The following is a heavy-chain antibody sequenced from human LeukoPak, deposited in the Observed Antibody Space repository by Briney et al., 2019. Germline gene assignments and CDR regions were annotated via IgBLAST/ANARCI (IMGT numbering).Heavy chain of an antibody. Sequence: SETLFLTCTVSGGSISSYYWSWIRQPPGKGLEWIGYIYYSGSTNYNPSLKSRVTISVDTSKNQFSLKLSSVTAADTAVYYCARMWFSSSWDRQFDPWGQGTLVTVSS. D-gene: IGHD6-13*01. CDR1: GGSISSYY. CDR2: IYYSGST. CDR3: ARMWFSSSWDRQFDP. J-gene: IGHJ5*02. V-gene: IGHV4-59*01.